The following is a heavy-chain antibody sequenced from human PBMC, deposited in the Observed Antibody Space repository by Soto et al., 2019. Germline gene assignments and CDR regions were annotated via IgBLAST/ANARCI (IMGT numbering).Heavy chain of an antibody. CDR3: ARDGYSSGWFDAFVI. CDR1: GFTFSSYT. D-gene: IGHD6-19*01. Sequence: PGGSLRLSCAASGFTFSSYTMSWVRQAPGKGLEWVSAISGSGGSTYYADSVKGRFTISRDNSKNTLYLQMNSLRAEDTAVYYCARDGYSSGWFDAFVIWGQGTMVTVS. CDR2: ISGSGGST. J-gene: IGHJ3*02. V-gene: IGHV3-23*01.